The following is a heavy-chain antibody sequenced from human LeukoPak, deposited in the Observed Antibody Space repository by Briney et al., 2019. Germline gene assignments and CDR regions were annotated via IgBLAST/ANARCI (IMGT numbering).Heavy chain of an antibody. CDR1: GFTFSSYA. J-gene: IGHJ4*02. Sequence: GGSLRLSCAVSGFTFSSYAMSWVRQAPGKGLEWVSAISGSGGSTYYADSVKGRFTISRDNSKNTLYLQMNSLRAEDTAVYYCAKGPQWELLIVRFDYWGQGTLVTVSS. D-gene: IGHD1-26*01. CDR2: ISGSGGST. CDR3: AKGPQWELLIVRFDY. V-gene: IGHV3-23*01.